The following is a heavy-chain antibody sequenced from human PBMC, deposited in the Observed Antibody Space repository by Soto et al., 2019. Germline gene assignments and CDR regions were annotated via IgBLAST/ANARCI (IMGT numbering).Heavy chain of an antibody. CDR2: IYYSGST. Sequence: SETLSLTCTVSGGSISSSSYYWGWIRQPPGKGLEWIGIIYYSGSTYYNPSLKSRVTISVDTSKNQFSLKLSSVTAADTAVYYCARRGGVATNAFYIWGQGTMVTVSS. V-gene: IGHV4-39*01. CDR3: ARRGGVATNAFYI. J-gene: IGHJ3*02. CDR1: GGSISSSSYY. D-gene: IGHD5-12*01.